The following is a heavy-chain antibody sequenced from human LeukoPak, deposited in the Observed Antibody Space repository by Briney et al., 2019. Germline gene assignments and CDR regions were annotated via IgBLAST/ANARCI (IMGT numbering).Heavy chain of an antibody. CDR1: GGTFSSYA. D-gene: IGHD3-3*01. Sequence: SVKVSCKASGGTFSSYAISWVRQAPGQGLEWMGGIIPIFGTANYAQKFQGRVTITADESTSTAYMKLSSLRSEDTAVYYCARGDSEVWSGYAWFDPWGQGTLVTVSS. CDR3: ARGDSEVWSGYAWFDP. J-gene: IGHJ5*02. CDR2: IIPIFGTA. V-gene: IGHV1-69*13.